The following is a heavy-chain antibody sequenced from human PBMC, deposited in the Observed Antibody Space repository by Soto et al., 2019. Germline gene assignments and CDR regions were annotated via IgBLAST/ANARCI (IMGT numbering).Heavy chain of an antibody. D-gene: IGHD1-26*01. CDR1: GGSISSYY. CDR3: ARVEMGYFSYYYYGMDV. Sequence: TSETLSLTCTVSGGSISSYYRSWIRQPPGKGLEWIGYIYYSGSTNYNPSLKSRVTISVDTSKNQFSLKLSSVTAADTAVYYCARVEMGYFSYYYYGMDVWGQGTTVTVSS. CDR2: IYYSGST. J-gene: IGHJ6*02. V-gene: IGHV4-59*01.